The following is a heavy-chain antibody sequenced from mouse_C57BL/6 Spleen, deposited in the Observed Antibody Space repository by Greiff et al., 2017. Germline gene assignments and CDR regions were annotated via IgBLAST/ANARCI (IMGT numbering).Heavy chain of an antibody. CDR3: AMIYYYGSSGFFFDY. CDR2: ISPRSGNT. CDR1: GYTFTSYG. V-gene: IGHV1-81*01. J-gene: IGHJ2*01. D-gene: IGHD1-1*01. Sequence: VQLQQSGAELARPGASVKLSCKASGYTFTSYGISWVKQRTGQGLERIGEISPRSGNTYYNEKFKGKATLTADKSSSTAYMELRSLTSEDSAVYFCAMIYYYGSSGFFFDYWGQGTTLTVSS.